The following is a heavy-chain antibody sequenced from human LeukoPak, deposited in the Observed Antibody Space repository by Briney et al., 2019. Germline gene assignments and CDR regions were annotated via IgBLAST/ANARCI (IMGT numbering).Heavy chain of an antibody. CDR3: ARGTYYYGSGSYPNYYYYYYMDV. Sequence: ASVKVSCKASGYTFTSYYMHWVRQAPGQGLEWMGIINPSGGSTSYAQKFQGRVTMTRDMSTSTVYMELSSLRSEDTAVYYCARGTYYYGSGSYPNYYYYYYMDVWGKGTTVTISS. CDR1: GYTFTSYY. D-gene: IGHD3-10*01. J-gene: IGHJ6*03. CDR2: INPSGGST. V-gene: IGHV1-46*01.